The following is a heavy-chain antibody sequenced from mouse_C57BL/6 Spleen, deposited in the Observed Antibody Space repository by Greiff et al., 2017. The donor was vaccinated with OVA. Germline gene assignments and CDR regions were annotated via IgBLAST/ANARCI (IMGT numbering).Heavy chain of an antibody. CDR2: IDPETGGT. CDR3: TRRGYSFDY. Sequence: QVQLQQSGAELVRPGASVTLSCKASGYTFPDYEMHWVKQTPVHGLEWIGAIDPETGGTAYNQKFQGKAILTADKSSSTAYMELRSLTSEDSAVYYCTRRGYSFDYWGQGTTLTVSS. J-gene: IGHJ2*01. CDR1: GYTFPDYE. V-gene: IGHV1-15*01. D-gene: IGHD2-14*01.